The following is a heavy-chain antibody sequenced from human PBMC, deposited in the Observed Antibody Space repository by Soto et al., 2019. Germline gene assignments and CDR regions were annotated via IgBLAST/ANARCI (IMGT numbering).Heavy chain of an antibody. V-gene: IGHV1-69*04. CDR3: ARETYYDFWSGYYCDY. CDR1: GGTFSSYT. D-gene: IGHD3-3*01. CDR2: IIPILGIA. Sequence: ASVKVSCKASGGTFSSYTISWVRQAPGQGLEWMGRIIPILGIANYAQKFQGRVTITADKSTSTAYMELSSLRSEDTAVYYCARETYYDFWSGYYCDYWGQGTLVTVAS. J-gene: IGHJ4*02.